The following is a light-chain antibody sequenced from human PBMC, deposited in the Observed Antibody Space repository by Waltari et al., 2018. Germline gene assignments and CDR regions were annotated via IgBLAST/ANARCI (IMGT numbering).Light chain of an antibody. V-gene: IGKV3-20*01. CDR2: GAS. Sequence: EIVLTQSPGTLSLSPGERATLSCRASQSVSSSYLAWYQEKPGQAPRLLIYGASSRATGIPDRVSGSGSGTDFTLTISRLEPEDFAMFYCQQYGSSTGLTFGGGTKVEIK. J-gene: IGKJ4*01. CDR3: QQYGSSTGLT. CDR1: QSVSSSY.